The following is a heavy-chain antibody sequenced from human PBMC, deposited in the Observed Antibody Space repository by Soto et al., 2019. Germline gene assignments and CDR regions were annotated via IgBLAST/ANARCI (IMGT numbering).Heavy chain of an antibody. V-gene: IGHV1-69*06. CDR1: GGTFSSYA. D-gene: IGHD1-26*01. CDR2: IIPIFGTP. CDR3: AGGWETVGATTPFAH. J-gene: IGHJ4*02. Sequence: QVQLVQSGAEVKKPGSSVKVSCKASGGTFSSYAIDWVRQAPGQGLEWMGGIIPIFGTPNYAQKFQGRVTITADKSTGTAYMEVRSLRSEDTAVYYCAGGWETVGATTPFAHWGQGTLVTVSS.